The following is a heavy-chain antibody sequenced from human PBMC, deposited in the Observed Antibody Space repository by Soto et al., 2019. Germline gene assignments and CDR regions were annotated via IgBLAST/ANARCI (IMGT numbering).Heavy chain of an antibody. CDR3: ARGIGYYDSSSYYYFDC. V-gene: IGHV3-48*02. Sequence: EVQLVESGGGLVQPGGSLRSSVPPSGFTFSSYSWNGVPRPPGKGRAWVSSISTGGSSLYYADFLKGRFTIPRDNAKNSLYLQMNSLRDEDTAVYYCARGIGYYDSSSYYYFDCWGQGTLVTVSS. CDR2: ISTGGSSL. CDR1: GFTFSSYS. D-gene: IGHD3-22*01. J-gene: IGHJ4*02.